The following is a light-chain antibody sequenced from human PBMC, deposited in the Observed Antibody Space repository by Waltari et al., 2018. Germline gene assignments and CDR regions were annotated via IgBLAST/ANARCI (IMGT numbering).Light chain of an antibody. CDR1: SSDVGASNY. V-gene: IGLV2-8*01. J-gene: IGLJ1*01. Sequence: QSALTQPPSASGSPGQSVTISCTGTSSDVGASNYVSWYQQHPGKAPKFMIYEVNKRHSGVPDRFSGSKSGNTASLTISGLQAEDEADYYCFSYAGSNTFVFGTGTEVTVL. CDR3: FSYAGSNTFV. CDR2: EVN.